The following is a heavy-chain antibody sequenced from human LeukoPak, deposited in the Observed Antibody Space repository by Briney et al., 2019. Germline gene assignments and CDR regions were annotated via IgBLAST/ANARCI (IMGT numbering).Heavy chain of an antibody. CDR2: ISSSSSYI. V-gene: IGHV3-21*01. D-gene: IGHD6-19*01. J-gene: IGHJ4*02. CDR3: ARDLASGWLFDY. CDR1: GFTFSSYS. Sequence: GGSLRLSCAASGFTFSSYSMNWVRQAPGKGLEWVSSISSSSSYIYYADSVKGRFTISRDNAKNSLYLQMNSLRGEDTAVYYCARDLASGWLFDYWGQGTLVTVSS.